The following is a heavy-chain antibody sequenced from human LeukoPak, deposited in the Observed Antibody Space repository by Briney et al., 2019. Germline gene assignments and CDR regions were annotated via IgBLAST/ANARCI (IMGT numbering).Heavy chain of an antibody. J-gene: IGHJ4*02. CDR3: AKGGSGSSWYVDY. V-gene: IGHV3-30*18. CDR1: GFTFSSYG. D-gene: IGHD6-13*01. CDR2: ISYDGSNK. Sequence: GGSLRLSCAASGFTFSSYGMHWVRQAPGKGLEWVAVISYDGSNKYYADSVKGRFTISRDNSKNTLYLQMNRLRAEDTAVYYCAKGGSGSSWYVDYWGQGTLVTVSS.